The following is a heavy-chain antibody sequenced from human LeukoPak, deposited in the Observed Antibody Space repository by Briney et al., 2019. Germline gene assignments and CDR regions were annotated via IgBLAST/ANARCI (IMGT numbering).Heavy chain of an antibody. V-gene: IGHV6-1*01. CDR1: GDSVSSNSVA. CDR3: ARGPPNYYDPVEDWFDP. Sequence: SQTLALTCAISGDSVSSNSVAWNWIRQSPSRGLEWLGRTYYRSKWYNDYAVSVKGRITINPDTSKNQFSLQLSSMTAADTAVYYCARGPPNYYDPVEDWFDPWGQGTLVTVSS. CDR2: TYYRSKWYN. D-gene: IGHD3-22*01. J-gene: IGHJ5*02.